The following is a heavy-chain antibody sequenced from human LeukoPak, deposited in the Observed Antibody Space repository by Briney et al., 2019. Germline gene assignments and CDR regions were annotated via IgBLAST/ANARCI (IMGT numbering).Heavy chain of an antibody. D-gene: IGHD3-22*01. CDR1: GFTFSTFG. J-gene: IGHJ5*02. CDR3: AKGWMIVVVNSFDP. Sequence: PGGSLRLSCAASGFTFSTFGMIWVRQAPGKGLEWVSAISGSGGSTYYADSVKGRFTISRDNSKNTLYLQMNSLRAEDTAVYYCAKGWMIVVVNSFDPWGQGTLVTVSS. CDR2: ISGSGGST. V-gene: IGHV3-23*01.